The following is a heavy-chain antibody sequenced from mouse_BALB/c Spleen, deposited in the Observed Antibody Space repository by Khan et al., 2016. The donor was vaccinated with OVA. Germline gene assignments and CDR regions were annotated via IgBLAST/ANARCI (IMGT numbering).Heavy chain of an antibody. CDR1: GYIFTDYN. J-gene: IGHJ3*01. CDR3: TREWAAWFPY. Sequence: VQLQQSGAELARPGASVKLSCKASGYIFTDYNINWMRQRTGQGLEWIGEIYPGSDNTYYNERVKGKATLTVDKSSSTAYMHLSSLTSEDSAVCFCTREWAAWFPYWGQGTLVTVSA. CDR2: IYPGSDNT. D-gene: IGHD1-3*01. V-gene: IGHV1-77*01.